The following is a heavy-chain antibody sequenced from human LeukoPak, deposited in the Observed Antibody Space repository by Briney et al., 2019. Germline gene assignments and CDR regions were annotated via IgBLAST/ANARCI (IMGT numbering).Heavy chain of an antibody. J-gene: IGHJ4*02. CDR3: AASIIMFDY. CDR2: IKEDGTVK. Sequence: GGSLRLSCAPSGFTFSRYWMSWVRQAPGKGLEWVANIKEDGTVKYYVESVKGRFTISRDNAKNSLYLQMNSLRAEDTAVYYCAASIIMFDYWGQGTLVTVSS. D-gene: IGHD3-10*01. CDR1: GFTFSRYW. V-gene: IGHV3-7*02.